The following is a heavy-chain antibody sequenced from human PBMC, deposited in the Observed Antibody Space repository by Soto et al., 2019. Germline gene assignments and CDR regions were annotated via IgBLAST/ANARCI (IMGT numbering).Heavy chain of an antibody. V-gene: IGHV3-11*01. CDR3: ARDGTEYYGEYYDY. CDR2: IGTRGNTK. D-gene: IGHD4-17*01. Sequence: QVRLVESGGGLVKPGGSLRLSCATSGFTFSDYYMSWIRQAPGKGLEWVSYIGTRGNTKYYADSVRGRFTISRDNAKNSLYLQMNSLRADDPAVYYCARDGTEYYGEYYDYWGQGIPVTVSS. J-gene: IGHJ4*02. CDR1: GFTFSDYY.